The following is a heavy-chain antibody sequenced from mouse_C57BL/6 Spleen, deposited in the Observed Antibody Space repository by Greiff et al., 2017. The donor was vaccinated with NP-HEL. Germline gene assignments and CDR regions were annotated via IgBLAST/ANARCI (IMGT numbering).Heavy chain of an antibody. Sequence: QVQLKQSGAELARPGASVKLSCKASGYTFTSYGISWVKQRTGQGLEWIGEIYPRSGNTYYNEKFKGKATLTAVKSSSTAYMELRSLTSEDSAVYFCARDYGSSYGYFDYWGQGTTLTVSS. CDR2: IYPRSGNT. D-gene: IGHD1-1*01. CDR1: GYTFTSYG. V-gene: IGHV1-81*01. CDR3: ARDYGSSYGYFDY. J-gene: IGHJ2*01.